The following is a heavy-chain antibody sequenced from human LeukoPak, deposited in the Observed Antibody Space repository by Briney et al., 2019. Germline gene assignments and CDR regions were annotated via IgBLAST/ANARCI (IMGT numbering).Heavy chain of an antibody. CDR1: GYNFPIYW. CDR2: IYPDDSNT. CDR3: VRQWGSDTSGWYYYMDV. V-gene: IGHV5-51*01. J-gene: IGHJ6*03. Sequence: GESLKISCQGSGYNFPIYWIGWVRQMPGQGLEWMGIIYPDDSNTIYGPSFQGQVTISADKSINTAYLEWSSLKASDTAMYYCVRQWGSDTSGWYYYMDVWGKGTAVTVSS. D-gene: IGHD6-13*01.